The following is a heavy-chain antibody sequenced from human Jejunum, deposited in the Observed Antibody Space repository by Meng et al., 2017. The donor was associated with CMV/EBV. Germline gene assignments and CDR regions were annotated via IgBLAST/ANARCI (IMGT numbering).Heavy chain of an antibody. J-gene: IGHJ5*02. V-gene: IGHV3-30*04. CDR2: ISYDGSNN. CDR3: ARGGRYCLETNCLNWFDP. D-gene: IGHD2-15*01. Sequence: FTFSNYALHWVRQAPGTVLEWVAVISYDGSNNYYADSLKGRFTISRDNSKNTVYLQMNSLRAEDTAIYYCARGGRYCLETNCLNWFDPWGQGTLVTVSS. CDR1: FTFSNYA.